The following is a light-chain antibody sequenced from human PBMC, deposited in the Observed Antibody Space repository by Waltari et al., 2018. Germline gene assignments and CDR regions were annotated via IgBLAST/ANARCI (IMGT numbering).Light chain of an antibody. J-gene: IGLJ1*01. CDR2: GDA. CDR3: GAWDDSLNGYV. Sequence: QSMLTQPPSASGTPGQRVTISCSGSSTNLRSKTVSWYHQLPGTAPKLLSYGDAQRPSGVPDRFSASKSGTSASLSISNLQSEDEADYYCGAWDDSLNGYVFGSGTKVNVL. CDR1: STNLRSKT. V-gene: IGLV1-44*01.